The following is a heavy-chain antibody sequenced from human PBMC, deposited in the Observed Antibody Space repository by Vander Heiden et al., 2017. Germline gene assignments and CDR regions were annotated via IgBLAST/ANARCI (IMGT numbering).Heavy chain of an antibody. D-gene: IGHD2-15*01. CDR1: AGSFSSYF. Sequence: QVQLQQWGAGLLKPSETLSLTCAVNAGSFSSYFGRWIRQPPGKGLEWIGEIHHSGSTNYNPSLKSRVSISVDTSKNQFSLKMSSVTAADTAVYYCARAPKDCSTGSCYSTGFDYWGQGNMVTVSS. CDR2: IHHSGST. V-gene: IGHV4-34*01. CDR3: ARAPKDCSTGSCYSTGFDY. J-gene: IGHJ4*02.